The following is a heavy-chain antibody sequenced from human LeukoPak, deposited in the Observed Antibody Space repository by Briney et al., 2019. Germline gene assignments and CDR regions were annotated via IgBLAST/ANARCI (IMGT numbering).Heavy chain of an antibody. CDR3: AKGIVATIRGGYFDY. D-gene: IGHD5-12*01. CDR1: GFTFSSYS. J-gene: IGHJ4*02. Sequence: GGSLRLSCAASGFTFSSYSMNWVRQAPGKGLEWVSSISSSSSYIYYADSVKGRFTISRDNSKNALYLQMNSLRAEDTALYYCAKGIVATIRGGYFDYWGQGTLVTVSS. CDR2: ISSSSSYI. V-gene: IGHV3-21*04.